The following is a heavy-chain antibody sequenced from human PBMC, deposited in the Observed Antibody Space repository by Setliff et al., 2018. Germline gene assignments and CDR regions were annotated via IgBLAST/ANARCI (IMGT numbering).Heavy chain of an antibody. Sequence: ETLSLTCTVSNGSVSTTSHYWGWVRQPPGKGLEWIGSVYYSGYTYYSPSLESRVAISVDTSKNQFSLKVNSVTAADTAVYYCARVDFTMLQGVLGHWGQGTPVTVS. D-gene: IGHD3-10*01. CDR2: VYYSGYT. CDR1: NGSVSTTSHY. V-gene: IGHV4-39*07. CDR3: ARVDFTMLQGVLGH. J-gene: IGHJ1*01.